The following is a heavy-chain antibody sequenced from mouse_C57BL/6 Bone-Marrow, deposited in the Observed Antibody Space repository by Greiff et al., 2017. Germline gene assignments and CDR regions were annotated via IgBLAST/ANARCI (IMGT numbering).Heavy chain of an antibody. J-gene: IGHJ1*03. CDR2: ILPSIGRT. CDR3: AREDWDVDWYFDV. D-gene: IGHD4-1*01. V-gene: IGHV15-2*01. CDR1: DSAVFPIAY. Sequence: QVQLQQSGSELRSPGSSVKLSCKDFDSAVFPIAYMSWVRQKPGHGFEWIGGILPSIGRTIYGEKFEDKATLDADTLSNTAYLELNSLTSEDSAIYYCAREDWDVDWYFDVWGTGTTVTVAS.